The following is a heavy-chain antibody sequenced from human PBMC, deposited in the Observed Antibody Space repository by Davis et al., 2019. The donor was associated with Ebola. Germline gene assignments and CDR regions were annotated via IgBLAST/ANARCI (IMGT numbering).Heavy chain of an antibody. V-gene: IGHV5-51*01. J-gene: IGHJ6*02. D-gene: IGHD2-15*01. CDR2: IYPGDSDT. CDR3: VYCSGGSCPLNGMDV. CDR1: GYSFTSYW. Sequence: KVSCKGSGYSFTSYWIGWVRQMPGKGLEWMGIIYPGDSDTRYSPSFQGQVTISADKSISTAYPQWSSLKASDTAMYYCVYCSGGSCPLNGMDVWGQGTTVTVSS.